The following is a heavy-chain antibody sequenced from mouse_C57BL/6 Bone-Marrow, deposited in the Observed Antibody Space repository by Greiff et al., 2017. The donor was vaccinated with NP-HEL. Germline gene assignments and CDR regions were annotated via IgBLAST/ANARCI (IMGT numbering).Heavy chain of an antibody. Sequence: QVQLKQSGPELVKPGASVKISCKASGYAFSSSWMNWVKQRPGKGLEWIGRIYPGDGDTNYNGKFKGKATLTADKSSSTAYMQLSNLTSEDSAVYFCERGPNDYDDVPWFAYWGQGTLVTVSA. CDR1: GYAFSSSW. CDR3: ERGPNDYDDVPWFAY. V-gene: IGHV1-82*01. CDR2: IYPGDGDT. J-gene: IGHJ3*01. D-gene: IGHD2-4*01.